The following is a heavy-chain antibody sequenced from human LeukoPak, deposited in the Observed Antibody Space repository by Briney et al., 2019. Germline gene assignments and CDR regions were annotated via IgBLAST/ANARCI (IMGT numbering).Heavy chain of an antibody. Sequence: ASVKVSCKASGYTFTSYGISWARQAPGQGLEWMGWINPNSGGTNYAQKFQGRVTMTRDTSISTAYMELSRLRSDDTAVYYCARDFREGGGSSQGNNAFDIWGQGTMVTVSS. CDR2: INPNSGGT. CDR1: GYTFTSYG. J-gene: IGHJ3*02. D-gene: IGHD6-13*01. CDR3: ARDFREGGGSSQGNNAFDI. V-gene: IGHV1-2*02.